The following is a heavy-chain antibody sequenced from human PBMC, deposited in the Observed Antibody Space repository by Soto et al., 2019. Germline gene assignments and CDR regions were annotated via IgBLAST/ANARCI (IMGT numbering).Heavy chain of an antibody. CDR2: IYHSGST. CDR1: GGSISSGGYS. Sequence: SETLSLTCAVSGGSISSGGYSWRWIRQPPGKGLEWIGYIYHSGSTYYNPSLKSRVTISVDRSKNQFSLKLSSVTAADTAVYYCARAAVGAVHIWGQGTMVTVSS. CDR3: ARAAVGAVHI. V-gene: IGHV4-30-2*01. D-gene: IGHD1-26*01. J-gene: IGHJ3*02.